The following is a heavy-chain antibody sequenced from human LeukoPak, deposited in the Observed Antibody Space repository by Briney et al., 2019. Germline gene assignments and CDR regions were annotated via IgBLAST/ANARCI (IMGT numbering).Heavy chain of an antibody. CDR2: INPSGGST. Sequence: ASVKVSCKASGYTITNNYMHWVRQAPGQGLEWMGIINPSGGSTSYAQKFQGRVTMTRDTSTSTFYMEVSSLRSEDTAVYYCARDPDILTGYPLYSFDYWGLGTLVTVSS. CDR3: ARDPDILTGYPLYSFDY. D-gene: IGHD3-9*01. J-gene: IGHJ4*02. V-gene: IGHV1-46*01. CDR1: GYTITNNY.